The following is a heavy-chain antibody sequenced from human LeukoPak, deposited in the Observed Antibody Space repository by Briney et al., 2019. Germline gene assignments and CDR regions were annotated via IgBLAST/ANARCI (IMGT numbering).Heavy chain of an antibody. D-gene: IGHD2-15*01. CDR3: ARERGYCSGGSCYSVRRLNWFDP. J-gene: IGHJ5*02. CDR1: GFTFSSYG. Sequence: GGSLRLSCAASGFTFSSYGMHWVRQAPGKGLEWVAVIWHDGSNKYYADSVKGRFTISRDNSKNTLYLQMNNLRAEDTAVYYCARERGYCSGGSCYSVRRLNWFDPWGQGTLVTVSS. CDR2: IWHDGSNK. V-gene: IGHV3-33*01.